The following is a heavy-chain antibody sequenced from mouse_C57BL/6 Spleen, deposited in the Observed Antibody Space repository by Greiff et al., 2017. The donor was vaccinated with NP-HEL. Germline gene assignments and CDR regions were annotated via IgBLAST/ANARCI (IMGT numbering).Heavy chain of an antibody. D-gene: IGHD2-4*01. V-gene: IGHV2-2*01. CDR1: GFSLTSYG. CDR2: IWSGGST. J-gene: IGHJ4*01. Sequence: QVQLQQSGPGLVQPSQSLSITCTVSGFSLTSYGVHWVRQSPGKGLEWLGVIWSGGSTDYNAAFISRLSISKDNSKSQVFFKMNSLQADEQAIYYSARKLYDYDDAMDYWGQGTSVTVSS. CDR3: ARKLYDYDDAMDY.